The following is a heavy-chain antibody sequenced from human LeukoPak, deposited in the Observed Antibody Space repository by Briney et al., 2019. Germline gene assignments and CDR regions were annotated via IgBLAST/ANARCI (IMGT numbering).Heavy chain of an antibody. CDR2: INPRSGGT. V-gene: IGHV1-2*06. Sequence: ASVEVSCKASGYTFTGYYIHWVRQAPGQGLEWMGRINPRSGGTNYAQKFQGRVTMTRDTPISTAYMELSRLRSDDTAVYYCARDGQNGAVAGFDYWGQGTLVTVSS. J-gene: IGHJ4*02. CDR1: GYTFTGYY. D-gene: IGHD6-19*01. CDR3: ARDGQNGAVAGFDY.